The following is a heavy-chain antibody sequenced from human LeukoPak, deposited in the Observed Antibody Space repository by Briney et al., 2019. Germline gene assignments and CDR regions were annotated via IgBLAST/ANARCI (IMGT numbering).Heavy chain of an antibody. CDR1: GFTVSSNY. CDR2: IYSCDST. J-gene: IGHJ3*02. V-gene: IGHV3-53*04. D-gene: IGHD2-2*01. Sequence: GGSLRLSCAPSGFTVSSNYMSWVRQAPGKGLEWVSVIYSCDSTYYADSVKGRFTISRHNSKNTLDLQMNSLRPEDTAVYYCARDRGDGYCSSTSCSHAFDIWGQGTMVTVSS. CDR3: ARDRGDGYCSSTSCSHAFDI.